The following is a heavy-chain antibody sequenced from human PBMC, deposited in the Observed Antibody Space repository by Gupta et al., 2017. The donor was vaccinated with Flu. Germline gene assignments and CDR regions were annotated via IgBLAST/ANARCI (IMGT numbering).Heavy chain of an antibody. CDR2: IYPGDSET. D-gene: IGHD6-19*01. V-gene: IGHV5-51*03. J-gene: IGHJ4*02. CDR1: GYTFYSYW. CDR3: SNSFAPGWSS. Sequence: EVQLVQSGAEVRKPGESLTISCRVSGYTFYSYWLGWVRQMPGKGLEWMGIIYPGDSETKYRPSFQGLVTISAYKSINTAYLQWNSLKAADTATYYCSNSFAPGWSSWGQGTRVTVSS.